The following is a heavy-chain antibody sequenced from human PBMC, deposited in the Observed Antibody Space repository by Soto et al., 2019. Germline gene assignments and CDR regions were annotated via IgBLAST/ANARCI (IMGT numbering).Heavy chain of an antibody. J-gene: IGHJ4*02. CDR1: GFTVSSYR. V-gene: IGHV3-48*02. D-gene: IGHD2-21*01. Sequence: EVQLVESGGGLVQPGGSLRLSCAAAGFTVSSYRMNWVRQAPGKGLEWVAYFSSSSSTIKYADAVKGRFTISRDNAKNSLFLQMNSLRDEDTAVYYCANFDGLWGYWGQGTLVTVSS. CDR3: ANFDGLWGY. CDR2: FSSSSSTI.